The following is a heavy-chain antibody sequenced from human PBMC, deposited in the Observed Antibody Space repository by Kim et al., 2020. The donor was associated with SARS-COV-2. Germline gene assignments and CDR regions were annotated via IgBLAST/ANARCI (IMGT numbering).Heavy chain of an antibody. V-gene: IGHV5-51*01. CDR3: ARPPRGTTNAFDI. J-gene: IGHJ3*02. D-gene: IGHD4-4*01. Sequence: SPSFQGQVPISADKSIRTAYLQWSSLKASDTAMYYCARPPRGTTNAFDIWGQGTMVTVSS.